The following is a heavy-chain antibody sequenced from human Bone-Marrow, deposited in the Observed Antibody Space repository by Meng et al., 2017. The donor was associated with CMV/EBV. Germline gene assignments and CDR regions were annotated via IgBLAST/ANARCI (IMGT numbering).Heavy chain of an antibody. J-gene: IGHJ2*01. D-gene: IGHD2-2*01. CDR3: ARRLLVYELLSGRSYWYFDL. CDR1: GGSFIGYF. V-gene: IGHV4-34*01. CDR2: INHSVST. Sequence: SETWSLTCPVHGGSFIGYFWSWIRQPPGKGLEWIGEINHSVSTNYNRSLKSRVTISVDTTKNQYSLKLSSVTAADTAVYYCARRLLVYELLSGRSYWYFDLWGRGTLVTVSS.